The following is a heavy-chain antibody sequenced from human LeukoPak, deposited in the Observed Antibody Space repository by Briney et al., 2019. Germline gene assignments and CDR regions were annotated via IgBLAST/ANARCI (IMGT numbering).Heavy chain of an antibody. CDR3: AKLGKTENHYGSGRFSYYYYMDV. D-gene: IGHD3-10*01. J-gene: IGHJ6*03. Sequence: PGGSLRLSCAASGFSLSSYWMTWVRQGPGKGLEWVANMKKDGSRIHYADSVMGRFTISRDNARNSLYLQMNSPRGEDTAVYYCAKLGKTENHYGSGRFSYYYYMDVWGKGTTVTVSS. V-gene: IGHV3-7*01. CDR2: MKKDGSRI. CDR1: GFSLSSYW.